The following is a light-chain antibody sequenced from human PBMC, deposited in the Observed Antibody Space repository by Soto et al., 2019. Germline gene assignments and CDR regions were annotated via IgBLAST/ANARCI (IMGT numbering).Light chain of an antibody. CDR1: SGHSSYT. V-gene: IGLV4-69*01. J-gene: IGLJ2*01. CDR3: QYWGTGIRV. CDR2: LNSDGSH. Sequence: QPVLTQSPSASASLGASVKLTCTLSSGHSSYTIAWHQQQPEKGPRYLMKLNSDGSHSKGDGIPDRFSGSSSGAERYPTISRLQAGDEAYYYCQYWGTGIRVFGGGTKVTVL.